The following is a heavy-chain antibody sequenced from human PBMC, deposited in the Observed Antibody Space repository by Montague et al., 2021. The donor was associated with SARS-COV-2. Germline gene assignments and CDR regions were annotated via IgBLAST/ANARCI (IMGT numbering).Heavy chain of an antibody. D-gene: IGHD2-15*01. V-gene: IGHV3-23*01. J-gene: IGHJ4*02. Sequence: SLRLSCAASGFTFSSYAMFWVRQAPGKGLEWVSSISGNGGETYYADSVKGRLTTSRDNSKDTLYLQMNCLRAEDTATYYCAKAGFCSGGSCWGQGTPVTVS. CDR1: GFTFSSYA. CDR2: ISGNGGET. CDR3: AKAGFCSGGSC.